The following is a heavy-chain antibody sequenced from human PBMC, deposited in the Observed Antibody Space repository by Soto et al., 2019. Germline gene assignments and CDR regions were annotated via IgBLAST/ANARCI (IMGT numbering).Heavy chain of an antibody. J-gene: IGHJ3*01. CDR3: QRLSQVYGDSAAAFDL. CDR2: IYPGDSDT. CDR1: GYTFTNFW. D-gene: IGHD4-17*01. V-gene: IGHV5-51*01. Sequence: GMSMQISCNGSGYTFTNFWIGWVRQLPGKGLEWMGIIYPGDSDTRYSPSFRGQVTISADKSITTVYLQWSSLKASDTAMDYCQRLSQVYGDSAAAFDLWGLWTILT.